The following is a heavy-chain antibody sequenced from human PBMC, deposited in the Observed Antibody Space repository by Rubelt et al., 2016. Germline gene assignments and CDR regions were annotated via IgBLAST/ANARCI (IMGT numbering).Heavy chain of an antibody. Sequence: VHLVESGGGLVKPGGSLRLSCAASGFNLGDASMNWVRQAPGKGLEWVAVIWYDGSNKYYAVSVKGRFTISRDNSKNTLYLQMNSLRAEDTAVYYCARIRRTTVTTEYGMDVWGQGTTVTVSS. CDR3: ARIRRTTVTTEYGMDV. V-gene: IGHV3-33*08. CDR2: IWYDGSNK. D-gene: IGHD4-11*01. CDR1: GFNLGDAS. J-gene: IGHJ6*02.